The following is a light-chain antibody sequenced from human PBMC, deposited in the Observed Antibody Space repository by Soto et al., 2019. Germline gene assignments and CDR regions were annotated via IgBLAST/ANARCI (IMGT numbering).Light chain of an antibody. CDR3: QQRSNWPRGT. J-gene: IGKJ2*02. Sequence: EIVLTQYPATLSLSPGERATLSCRASQSVSTYLAWYQQKPGQAPRLLIYDASNRATGIPARFSGSGSGTDFTLTISSLEPEDVAVYYCQQRSNWPRGTFGQGTKLEI. CDR2: DAS. CDR1: QSVSTY. V-gene: IGKV3-11*01.